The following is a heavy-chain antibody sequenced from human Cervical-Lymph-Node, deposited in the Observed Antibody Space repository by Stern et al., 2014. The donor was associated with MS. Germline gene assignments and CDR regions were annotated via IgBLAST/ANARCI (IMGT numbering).Heavy chain of an antibody. CDR3: ARSGSYSDAFDI. CDR1: GYTFSSYY. CDR2: INPSGGST. J-gene: IGHJ3*02. Sequence: VQLVQSGAEVKKPGASVKVSCKASGYTFSSYYMHWVRQDPGQGLEWMGIINPSGGSTRYAQKFQGRVTMTRDTSTSTVYMELSSQRSEDTAVYYCARSGSYSDAFDIWGQGTMVTVSS. D-gene: IGHD1-26*01. V-gene: IGHV1-46*01.